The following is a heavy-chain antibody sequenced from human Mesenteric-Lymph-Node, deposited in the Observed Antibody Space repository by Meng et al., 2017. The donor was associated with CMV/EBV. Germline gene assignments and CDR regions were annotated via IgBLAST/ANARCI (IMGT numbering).Heavy chain of an antibody. D-gene: IGHD2-2*01. CDR1: GGSISSSSYY. CDR2: IYYSGST. Sequence: SETLSLTCTVSGGSISSSSYYWGWIRQPPGKGLEWIGSIYYSGSTYYNPSLKSRVTISVDTSKNQFSLKLSSVTAADTAVYYCARDRRGREVDPAVLDVWGQGTTVTVSS. V-gene: IGHV4-39*07. J-gene: IGHJ6*02. CDR3: ARDRRGREVDPAVLDV.